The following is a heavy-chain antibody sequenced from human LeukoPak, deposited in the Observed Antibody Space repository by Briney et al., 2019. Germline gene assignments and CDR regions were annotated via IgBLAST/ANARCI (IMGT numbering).Heavy chain of an antibody. J-gene: IGHJ2*01. CDR3: ALGRWYFDL. CDR1: GFTFSSYE. D-gene: IGHD7-27*01. Sequence: PGGSLILSCAASGFTFSSYEMNWVRQAPGKGLEWVSYISDSGRTIFYTDSVKGRFTLSRDNARNSLYLQMNSLRAEDTAVYYCALGRWYFDLWGRGTLVTVSS. V-gene: IGHV3-48*03. CDR2: ISDSGRTI.